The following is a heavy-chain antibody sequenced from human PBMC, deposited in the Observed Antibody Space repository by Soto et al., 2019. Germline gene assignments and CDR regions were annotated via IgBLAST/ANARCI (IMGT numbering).Heavy chain of an antibody. V-gene: IGHV2-5*02. CDR2: IYWDDDK. CDR1: GFSLSTSGVG. J-gene: IGHJ4*02. Sequence: ASGPTLVNPTQTLTLTCTFSGFSLSTSGVGVGWIRQPPGKALEWLALIYWDDDKRYSPSLKSRLTITKDTSKNRVVLTMTNMDPVDTATYYCAHSRRDYSSWARYFDYWGQGTLVTVSS. D-gene: IGHD6-6*01. CDR3: AHSRRDYSSWARYFDY.